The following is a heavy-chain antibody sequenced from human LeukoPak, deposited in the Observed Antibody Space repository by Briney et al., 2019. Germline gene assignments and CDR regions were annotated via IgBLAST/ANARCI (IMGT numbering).Heavy chain of an antibody. CDR3: ARIGTTWFEA. D-gene: IGHD1-1*01. CDR2: VNHDGST. Sequence: KPSETLSLTCAVYGGSFSGYFWNWVRQPPGKGLEWIGEVNHDGSTNYKPSLKSRVTISVDTSENQLSLKLTSVTAADTAVYYCARIGTTWFEAWGQGTLVTVSS. V-gene: IGHV4-34*01. J-gene: IGHJ5*02. CDR1: GGSFSGYF.